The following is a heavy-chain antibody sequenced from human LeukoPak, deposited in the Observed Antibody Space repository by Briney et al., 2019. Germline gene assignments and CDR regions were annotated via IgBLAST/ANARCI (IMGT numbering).Heavy chain of an antibody. CDR1: GFTFSGYG. J-gene: IGHJ4*02. Sequence: GGALRLSCAASGFTFSGYGMHWVRQAPGKGLGGVAVISYDGSNKYYADSVKGRFTISRDNSKNTLYLQMNSLRAEDTAVYYCAKEDSLTLGYFDYWGQGTLVTVSS. D-gene: IGHD5-18*01. CDR2: ISYDGSNK. CDR3: AKEDSLTLGYFDY. V-gene: IGHV3-30*18.